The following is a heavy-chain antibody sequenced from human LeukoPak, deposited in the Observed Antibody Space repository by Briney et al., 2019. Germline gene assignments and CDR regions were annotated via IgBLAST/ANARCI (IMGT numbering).Heavy chain of an antibody. Sequence: PGGSLRLSCAASGFTFRGYSLNWVRQAPGKGLEWVSSIGHSGYLYYAESVKGRFTISRDNAQNSLYLQMDSLRAEDTAVYYCTRDPTNNSWGQGTLVTVSS. CDR3: TRDPTNNS. CDR2: IGHSGYL. J-gene: IGHJ4*02. V-gene: IGHV3-21*01. CDR1: GFTFRGYS.